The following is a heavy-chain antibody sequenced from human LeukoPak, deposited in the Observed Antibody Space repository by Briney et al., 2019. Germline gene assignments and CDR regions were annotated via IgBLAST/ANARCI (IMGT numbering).Heavy chain of an antibody. V-gene: IGHV1-2*02. CDR2: INPNSGGT. Sequence: GASVTVSCKASGYTFIGYYMHWVRQAPGQGLEWMGWINPNSGGTNYAQKFQGRVTMTRDTSISTAYMELSRLNSDDTAVYYCARVPAGNSAIDYWGQGTLVTVSS. CDR3: ARVPAGNSAIDY. D-gene: IGHD2-2*01. J-gene: IGHJ4*02. CDR1: GYTFIGYY.